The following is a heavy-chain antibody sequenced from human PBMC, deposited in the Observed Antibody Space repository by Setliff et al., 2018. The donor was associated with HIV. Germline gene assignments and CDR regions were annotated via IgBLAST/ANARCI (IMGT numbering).Heavy chain of an antibody. J-gene: IGHJ5*02. CDR1: GYTFTSYA. Sequence: GASVKVSCKASGYTFTSYAIHWVRQAPGQRLEWMGWINAGNGNTKYSQKFQDRVTITRDTSADTVYIELNSLRSEDTAVYYCARARCNSVSCYLYNWFDPWGQGTLVTVSS. CDR2: INAGNGNT. V-gene: IGHV1-3*01. D-gene: IGHD2-2*01. CDR3: ARARCNSVSCYLYNWFDP.